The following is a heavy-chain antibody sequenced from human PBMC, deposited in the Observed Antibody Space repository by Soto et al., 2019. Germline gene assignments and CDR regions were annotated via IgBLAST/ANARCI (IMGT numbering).Heavy chain of an antibody. CDR2: ISSSSSYI. Sequence: VGSLRLSCAASGFTFSSYSMNWVRQAPGKGLEWVSSISSSSSYIYYADSVKGRFTISRGNAKNSLYLQMNSLRAEDTAVYYCARDYYDSSGYFDYWGQGTLVTVSS. CDR1: GFTFSSYS. J-gene: IGHJ4*02. V-gene: IGHV3-21*01. D-gene: IGHD3-22*01. CDR3: ARDYYDSSGYFDY.